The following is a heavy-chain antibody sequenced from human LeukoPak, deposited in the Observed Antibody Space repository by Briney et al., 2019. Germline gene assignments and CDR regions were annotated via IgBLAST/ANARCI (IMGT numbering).Heavy chain of an antibody. CDR2: IYYSGST. CDR1: GGSISSYY. V-gene: IGHV4-59*01. J-gene: IGHJ4*02. Sequence: PSETLSLTCTVSGGSISSYYWSWIRQPPGKGLEWIGYIYYSGSTNDNPSLKSRVTISVDTSKNQFSLKLSSVTAADTAVYYCAMTTVTTFAYWGQGTLVTVSS. CDR3: AMTTVTTFAY. D-gene: IGHD4-17*01.